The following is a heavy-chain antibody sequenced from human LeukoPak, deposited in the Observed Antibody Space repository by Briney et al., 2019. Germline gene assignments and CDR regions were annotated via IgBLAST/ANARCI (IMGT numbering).Heavy chain of an antibody. CDR3: ARAPPTPYDSSGYYDY. CDR2: IYYSGST. D-gene: IGHD3-22*01. Sequence: SETLSLTCSVSGGSISSYYWSWIRQPPGKGLEWIGYIYYSGSTNYNPSLKSRVTISVDTSKNQFSLKLSSVTAADTAVYYCARAPPTPYDSSGYYDYWGQGTLVTVSS. V-gene: IGHV4-59*01. J-gene: IGHJ4*02. CDR1: GGSISSYY.